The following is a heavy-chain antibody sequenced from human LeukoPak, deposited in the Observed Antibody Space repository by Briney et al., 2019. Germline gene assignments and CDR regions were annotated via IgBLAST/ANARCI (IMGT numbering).Heavy chain of an antibody. J-gene: IGHJ4*02. D-gene: IGHD5-18*01. CDR2: IHYNGKN. V-gene: IGHV4-59*08. Sequence: SETLSLTCIVSVDSISSYYWTWVRQPPGKGLEWIGYIHYNGKNSSNPSLKSRVTISLDTSKSQCSLKLTSVTAEDTAVYYCARLHKVDTTMDSYYFDSWGQGTLVTVSS. CDR1: VDSISSYY. CDR3: ARLHKVDTTMDSYYFDS.